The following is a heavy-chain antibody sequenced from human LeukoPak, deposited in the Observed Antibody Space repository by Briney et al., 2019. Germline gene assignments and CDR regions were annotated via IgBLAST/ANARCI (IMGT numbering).Heavy chain of an antibody. D-gene: IGHD2-15*01. Sequence: SETLSLTCTVSGGSISSSSYYWGWIRQPPGKGLEWIGSIYHSGSTIYNPSLKSRVTISIDTSRNQFSLRLSSVTAADTAVYYCARDHCSGGSCYPGWFDPWGQGTLVTVSS. CDR1: GGSISSSSYY. CDR2: IYHSGST. CDR3: ARDHCSGGSCYPGWFDP. J-gene: IGHJ5*02. V-gene: IGHV4-39*07.